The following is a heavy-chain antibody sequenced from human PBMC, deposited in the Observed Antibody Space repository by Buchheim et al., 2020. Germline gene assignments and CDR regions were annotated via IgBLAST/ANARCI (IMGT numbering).Heavy chain of an antibody. CDR3: ARTAGRVVAATGRYYYGMDV. CDR1: GGSVSSGSYY. D-gene: IGHD2-15*01. CDR2: IYYSGST. Sequence: QVQLQESGPGLVKPSETLSLTCTVSGGSVSSGSYYWSWIRQPPGKGLEWIGYIYYSGSTNYNPSLKSRVTISVDTSKNQFSLKLSSVTAADTAVYYCARTAGRVVAATGRYYYGMDVWGQGTT. J-gene: IGHJ6*02. V-gene: IGHV4-61*01.